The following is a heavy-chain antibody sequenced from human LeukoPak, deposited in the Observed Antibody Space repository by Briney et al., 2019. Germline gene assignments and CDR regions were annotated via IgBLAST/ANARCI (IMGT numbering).Heavy chain of an antibody. D-gene: IGHD2-21*02. CDR2: ISGDGGTT. CDR1: GFTFDDYA. J-gene: IGHJ4*02. Sequence: GGSLRLSCAASGFTFDDYAMHWVRQAPGKGLEWVSLISGDGGTTYYADSVKGRFTISRDNSKKSLYLQMNSLRTEDTALYYCAKTLKGLGGDDYFDYWGQGTLVTVSS. V-gene: IGHV3-43*02. CDR3: AKTLKGLGGDDYFDY.